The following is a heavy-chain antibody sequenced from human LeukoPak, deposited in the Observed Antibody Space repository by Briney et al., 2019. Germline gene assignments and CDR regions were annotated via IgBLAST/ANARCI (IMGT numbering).Heavy chain of an antibody. Sequence: SETLSLTCTVSGGSISSYYWSWIRQPPGKGLEWIGYIYYSGSTNYNPSLKRRVTISVDTSKNQFSLKLSSVTAADTAVYYCARDESGRHFGYWGQGTLVTVSS. CDR3: ARDESGRHFGY. D-gene: IGHD1-26*01. CDR2: IYYSGST. V-gene: IGHV4-59*01. CDR1: GGSISSYY. J-gene: IGHJ4*02.